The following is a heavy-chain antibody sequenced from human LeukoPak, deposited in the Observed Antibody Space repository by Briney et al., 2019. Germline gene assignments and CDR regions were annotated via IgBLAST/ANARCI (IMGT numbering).Heavy chain of an antibody. D-gene: IGHD3-22*01. CDR2: ISGSGGST. CDR3: AQADTITMIVVVVGALY. V-gene: IGHV3-23*01. CDR1: GFTFSSYA. J-gene: IGHJ4*02. Sequence: GGSLRLSCAASGFTFSSYAMSWVRQAPGKGLEWVSAISGSGGSTYYADSAKGRFIISRDNSKNTLYLQMNSLRAEDTAVYYCAQADTITMIVVVVGALYWGQGTLVTVSS.